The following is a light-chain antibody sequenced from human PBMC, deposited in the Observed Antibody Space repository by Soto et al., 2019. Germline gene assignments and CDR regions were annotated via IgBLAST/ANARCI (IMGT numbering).Light chain of an antibody. CDR1: QAVRNW. V-gene: IGKV1-33*01. Sequence: VSDRVPIPCPASQAVRNWLDWYQQKPGQAPKLLIYDASNLETGVPSRFSGSGSGTEFTITISDVQPEDFAAYYCHQRQSWPRTFGQGTKVDIK. J-gene: IGKJ1*01. CDR2: DAS. CDR3: HQRQSWPRT.